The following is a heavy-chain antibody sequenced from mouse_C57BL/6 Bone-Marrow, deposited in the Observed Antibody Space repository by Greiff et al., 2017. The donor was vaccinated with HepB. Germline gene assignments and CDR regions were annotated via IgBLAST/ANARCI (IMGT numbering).Heavy chain of an antibody. D-gene: IGHD1-1*01. CDR1: GYAFTNYL. V-gene: IGHV1-54*01. CDR3: AKWNCGSCH. Sequence: VQLQQSGAELVRPGTSVKVSCKASGYAFTNYLIEWVKQRPGQGLEWIGVINPGSGGTNYNEKFKGKATLTADKSSSTAYMQLSSLTSEDSAVYSCAKWNCGSCHWGQGTTLTVSA. J-gene: IGHJ2*01. CDR2: INPGSGGT.